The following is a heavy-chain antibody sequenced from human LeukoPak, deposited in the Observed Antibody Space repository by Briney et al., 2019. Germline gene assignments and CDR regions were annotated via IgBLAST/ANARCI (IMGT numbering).Heavy chain of an antibody. V-gene: IGHV5-51*01. CDR3: ARLGQTSITGLCDY. J-gene: IGHJ4*02. CDR1: GYRFTSYW. D-gene: IGHD1-20*01. Sequence: GESLKISFQGSGYRFTSYWIGWVRPMPGKGLEWMGIIYPGDSDTRYSPSFQGQVTISADKSISTAYLQWSSLKASDTAMYYCARLGQTSITGLCDYWGQGTLVTVSS. CDR2: IYPGDSDT.